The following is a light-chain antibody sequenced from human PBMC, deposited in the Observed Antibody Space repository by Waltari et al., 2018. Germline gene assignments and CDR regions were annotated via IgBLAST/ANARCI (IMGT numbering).Light chain of an antibody. Sequence: DIHLTQSPSSLSASVGDTVTITCRASQDIGASVNWYQQRPGEAPKLLIFDADSLERGAPSRFSGGGSRTQFTFTIPGLQAEDIATYYCQQFGSLPWTFGQGTTVE. V-gene: IGKV1-33*01. CDR2: DAD. CDR1: QDIGAS. CDR3: QQFGSLPWT. J-gene: IGKJ1*01.